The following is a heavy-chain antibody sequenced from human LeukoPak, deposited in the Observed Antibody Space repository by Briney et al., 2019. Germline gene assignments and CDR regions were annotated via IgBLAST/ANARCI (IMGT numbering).Heavy chain of an antibody. CDR1: GFTFSSYG. D-gene: IGHD5-12*01. V-gene: IGHV3-23*01. J-gene: IGHJ6*03. CDR3: AKAGVATILNFYYYYMDV. CDR2: ISGSGGST. Sequence: GGSLRLSCAASGFTFSSYGMSWVRQAPGKGLEWVSAISGSGGSTYYADSVKGRFTISRDNSKNTLYLQMNSLGAEDTAVYYCAKAGVATILNFYYYYMDVWGKGTTVTVSS.